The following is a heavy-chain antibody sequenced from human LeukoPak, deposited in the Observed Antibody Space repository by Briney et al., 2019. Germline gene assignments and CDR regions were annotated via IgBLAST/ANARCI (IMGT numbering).Heavy chain of an antibody. D-gene: IGHD5-12*01. J-gene: IGHJ5*02. V-gene: IGHV4-59*12. CDR3: ARARYSGYDSDWFDP. CDR1: GGSISSYY. CDR2: IYYSGST. Sequence: PSETLSLTCTVSGGSISSYYWSWIRQPPGKGLEWIGYIYYSGSTNYNPSLKSRVTISVDTSKNQFSLKLSSVTAADTAVYYCARARYSGYDSDWFDPWGQGTLLTVSS.